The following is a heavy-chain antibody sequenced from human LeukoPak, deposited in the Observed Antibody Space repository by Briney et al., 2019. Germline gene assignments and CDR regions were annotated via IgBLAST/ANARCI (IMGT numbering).Heavy chain of an antibody. CDR1: GGSISSYY. D-gene: IGHD3-16*02. CDR2: IYYSGNT. CDR3: ARLAGYRYHDFDY. J-gene: IGHJ4*02. Sequence: AETQGLTCTVSGGSISSYYWSWIRLPPGKGLEWIGYIYYSGNTNYNPSLKSRVTISVDTSKNQFSLNLSSVTAADTAVYYCARLAGYRYHDFDYWGQGTLVPVS. V-gene: IGHV4-59*08.